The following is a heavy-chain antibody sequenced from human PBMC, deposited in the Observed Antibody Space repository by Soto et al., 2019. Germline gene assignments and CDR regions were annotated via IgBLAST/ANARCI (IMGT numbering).Heavy chain of an antibody. CDR2: INAGNGNT. V-gene: IGHV1-3*01. CDR3: ARNTYSSGQKPPTLDY. Sequence: ASVKVSCKASGYTFTSYAMHWVRQAPGQRLEWMGWINAGNGNTKYSQKFQGRVTITRDTSASTAYMELSSLRSEDTAVYYCARNTYSSGQKPPTLDYWGQGTLVTVSS. D-gene: IGHD6-19*01. CDR1: GYTFTSYA. J-gene: IGHJ4*02.